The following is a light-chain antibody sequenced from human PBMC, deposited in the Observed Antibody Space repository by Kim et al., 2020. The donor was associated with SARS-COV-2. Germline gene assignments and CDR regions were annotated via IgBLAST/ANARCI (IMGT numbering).Light chain of an antibody. CDR2: GAT. V-gene: IGLV7-43*01. Sequence: PSLTVSPGGPVTLTCASGGYHPNWFQQKPGQPPRALIYGATRKHPWTPARFSGSLLGGKAALTVSSVQPEDEADYFCLVLHNSAWVFGGGTQLTVL. CDR1: GYH. CDR3: LVLHNSAWV. J-gene: IGLJ3*02.